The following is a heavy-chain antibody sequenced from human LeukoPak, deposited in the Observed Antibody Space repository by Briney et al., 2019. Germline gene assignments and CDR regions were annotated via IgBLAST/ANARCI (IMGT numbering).Heavy chain of an antibody. D-gene: IGHD3-22*01. Sequence: GGSLRLSCAASGFTFSGYWMHWVRQAPGEGLVWVSRINTDGSSTSYADSVKGRFTIRRDNAKNTLYLQMNSLRAEDTAVYYCARVRVMYYYDSRGSRGAFDIWGQGTMVTVSS. J-gene: IGHJ3*02. V-gene: IGHV3-74*01. CDR2: INTDGSST. CDR1: GFTFSGYW. CDR3: ARVRVMYYYDSRGSRGAFDI.